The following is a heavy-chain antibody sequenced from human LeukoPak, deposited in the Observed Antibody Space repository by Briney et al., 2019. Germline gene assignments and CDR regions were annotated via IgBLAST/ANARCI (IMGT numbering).Heavy chain of an antibody. D-gene: IGHD6-13*01. CDR3: ARSLPYGTTWYGRSDF. J-gene: IGHJ4*02. Sequence: GGSLRLSCAASGFPFNAYWVTWVRQAPGKGLEWVANIRQDGDTKYYVDSVKGRFTLSRDNAMNSLYLQMNSLRAEDTAIYYCARSLPYGTTWYGRSDFWGQGTLVTVSS. CDR1: GFPFNAYW. CDR2: IRQDGDTK. V-gene: IGHV3-7*03.